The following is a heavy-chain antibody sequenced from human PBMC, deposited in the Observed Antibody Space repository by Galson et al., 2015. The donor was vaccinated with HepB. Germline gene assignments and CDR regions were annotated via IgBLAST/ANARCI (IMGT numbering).Heavy chain of an antibody. CDR2: ISYDGSNK. CDR3: AKDPYLYSTLAGTIACFDY. D-gene: IGHD6-19*01. V-gene: IGHV3-30*18. Sequence: SMRLSCAASGFTLSNYGMHWVRQAPGKRLEWVAVISYDGSNKKYSDSVKGRCTISRDKSKNTLYRQMNSLRAEDTALYYCAKDPYLYSTLAGTIACFDYWGQGTLVTVSS. J-gene: IGHJ4*02. CDR1: GFTLSNYG.